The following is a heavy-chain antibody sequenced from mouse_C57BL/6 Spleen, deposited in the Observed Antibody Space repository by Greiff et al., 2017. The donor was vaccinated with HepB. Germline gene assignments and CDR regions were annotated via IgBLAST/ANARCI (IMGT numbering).Heavy chain of an antibody. V-gene: IGHV1-55*01. CDR3: ARDYGSSYGYFDV. CDR2: IYPGSGST. Sequence: QVQLPQPGAELVKPGASVKMSCKASGYTFTRYWITWVKQRPGHGLEWIGDIYPGSGSTNYNEKFKSKATLTVDTSSSTAYMQLSSLTSEDSAVDYGARDYGSSYGYFDVWGTGTTVTVSS. CDR1: GYTFTRYW. D-gene: IGHD1-1*01. J-gene: IGHJ1*03.